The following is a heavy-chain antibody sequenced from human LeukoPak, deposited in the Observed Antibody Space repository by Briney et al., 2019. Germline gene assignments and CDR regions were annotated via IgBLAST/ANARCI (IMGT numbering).Heavy chain of an antibody. CDR3: ARSLYYDDSSCYYN. CDR2: ISAYNGNT. V-gene: IGHV1-18*01. Sequence: ASVKVSCKASGYTFTSYGISWVRQAPGQGGEGMGWISAYNGNTNYAQNLQGRVTMTTDTSTSKAYMELRTVRSADTAVYYCARSLYYDDSSCYYNWGQGTLVTVSS. J-gene: IGHJ4*02. D-gene: IGHD3-22*01. CDR1: GYTFTSYG.